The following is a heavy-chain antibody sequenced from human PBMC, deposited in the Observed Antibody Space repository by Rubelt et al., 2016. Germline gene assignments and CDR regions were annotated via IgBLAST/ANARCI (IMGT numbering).Heavy chain of an antibody. V-gene: IGHV1-69*01. D-gene: IGHD5-18*01. CDR2: IILIFGTA. J-gene: IGHJ5*02. CDR1: GYTFTSYY. Sequence: QVQLVQSGAEVKKPGASVKISCKASGYTFTSYYVHWVRQAPGQGLEWMGGIILIFGTANYAQKFQGRVTITADESTSTAYMELSSLRSEDTAVYYCAREDTPNWFDPWGQGTLVTVSS. CDR3: AREDTPNWFDP.